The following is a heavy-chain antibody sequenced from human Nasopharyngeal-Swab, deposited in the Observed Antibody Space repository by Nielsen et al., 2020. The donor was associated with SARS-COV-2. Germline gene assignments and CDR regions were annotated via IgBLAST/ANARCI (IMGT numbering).Heavy chain of an antibody. CDR3: ARAVTSFHYLRYCSSTSCYGGGDWFDP. CDR2: INTNTGNP. J-gene: IGHJ5*02. D-gene: IGHD2-2*01. V-gene: IGHV7-4-1*02. Sequence: WVRQAPGQGLEWMGWINTNTGNPTYAQGFTGRFVFSLDTSVSTAYLQISSLKAEDTAVYYCARAVTSFHYLRYCSSTSCYGGGDWFDPWGQGTLVTVSS.